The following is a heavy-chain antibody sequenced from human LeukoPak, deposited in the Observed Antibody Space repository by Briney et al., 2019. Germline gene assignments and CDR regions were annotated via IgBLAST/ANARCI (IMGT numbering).Heavy chain of an antibody. V-gene: IGHV1-18*01. D-gene: IGHD2-15*01. CDR3: ARLAVVVAATPLGYFDY. CDR2: ISSYNGNT. Sequence: ASVKVSCKASGDTFTNYGISWVRQAPGQGLEWMGWISSYNGNTEYAQNLQGRVTMTRDTSTSTAYMELRNLRPDDAAIYYCARLAVVVAATPLGYFDYWGQGTLVTVSS. J-gene: IGHJ4*02. CDR1: GDTFTNYG.